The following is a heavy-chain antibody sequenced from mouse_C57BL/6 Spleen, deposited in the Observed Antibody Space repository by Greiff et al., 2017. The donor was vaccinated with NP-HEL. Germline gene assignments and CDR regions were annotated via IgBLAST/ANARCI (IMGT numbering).Heavy chain of an antibody. J-gene: IGHJ2*01. CDR3: GRVGLLGGYFDY. Sequence: QVQLQQSGPELVKPGASVKISCKASGYAFSSSWMNWVKQRPGKGLEWIGRIYPGDGDTNYNGKFKGKATLTADKSSSTAYMQLSSLTSEDSAVYFCGRVGLLGGYFDYWGQGTTLTVSS. V-gene: IGHV1-82*01. D-gene: IGHD2-1*01. CDR1: GYAFSSSW. CDR2: IYPGDGDT.